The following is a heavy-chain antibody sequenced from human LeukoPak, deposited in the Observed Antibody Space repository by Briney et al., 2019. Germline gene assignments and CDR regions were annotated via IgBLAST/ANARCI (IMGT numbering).Heavy chain of an antibody. J-gene: IGHJ3*02. CDR2: ISYIGST. CDR1: GYYFSSHY. V-gene: IGHV4-59*11. D-gene: IGHD4-17*01. CDR3: ARDLVTVTKGFDI. Sequence: SETLSLTCAVSGYYFSSHYWTWIRQPPGKGLEWIGYISYIGSTNYNPSLKSRVTISIDTSKSQFSLKLSSVTAADTAVYYCARDLVTVTKGFDIWGQGTMVSVSS.